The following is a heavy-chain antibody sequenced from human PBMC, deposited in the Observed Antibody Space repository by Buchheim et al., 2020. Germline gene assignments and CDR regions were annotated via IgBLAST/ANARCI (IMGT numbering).Heavy chain of an antibody. CDR3: ARESSSFGAYFDY. D-gene: IGHD3-16*01. J-gene: IGHJ4*02. CDR1: GFTFSDHY. V-gene: IGHV3-11*01. CDR2: INSCGTI. Sequence: QVQLVESGGGLVKAGGSLRLSCAASGFTFSDHYMSWIRQAPGKGLEWISYINSCGTIYYADSVRGRFTISRDNAKNSLYLQMNSLRVDDTAVYYCARESSSFGAYFDYWGQG.